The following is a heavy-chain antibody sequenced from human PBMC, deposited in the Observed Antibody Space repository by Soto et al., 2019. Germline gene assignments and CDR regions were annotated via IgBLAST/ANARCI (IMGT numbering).Heavy chain of an antibody. CDR3: VKDSWWLVSFDH. CDR2: ISYDGSNK. Sequence: PGGSLRLSCAASGFTFSSYGMHWVRQAPGKGLEWVAVISYDGSNKYYADSVKGRFTISRDNSKNTLYLQMTSLRPEDTAVYHCVKDSWWLVSFDHWGQGTPVTVSS. CDR1: GFTFSSYG. J-gene: IGHJ4*02. V-gene: IGHV3-30*18. D-gene: IGHD6-19*01.